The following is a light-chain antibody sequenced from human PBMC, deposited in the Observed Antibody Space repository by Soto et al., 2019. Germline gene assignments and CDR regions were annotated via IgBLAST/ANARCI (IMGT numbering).Light chain of an antibody. Sequence: QMTQSPSSLSASVGARVTITCRASQNIRTYLNWYQQKPGKAPSLLIYGASTLQSGVQSRFSGSGSATDFNLTITSLQPEDFATYYCQQSYTTPRTFGQGTKVEIK. CDR2: GAS. CDR3: QQSYTTPRT. CDR1: QNIRTY. J-gene: IGKJ1*01. V-gene: IGKV1-39*01.